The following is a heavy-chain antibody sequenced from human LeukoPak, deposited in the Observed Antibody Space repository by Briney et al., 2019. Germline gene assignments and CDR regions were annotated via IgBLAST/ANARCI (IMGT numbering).Heavy chain of an antibody. D-gene: IGHD6-19*01. CDR2: IRYDGINK. CDR3: AKDYSSGWYVGAFDY. V-gene: IGHV3-30*02. CDR1: GFTFSSYG. J-gene: IGHJ4*02. Sequence: GGSLRLSCAASGFTFSSYGIHWVRQAPGKGLEWVAFIRYDGINKYYADSVEGRFTISRDNSKNTLYLQMNSLRAEDTAVYYCAKDYSSGWYVGAFDYWGQGTLVTVSS.